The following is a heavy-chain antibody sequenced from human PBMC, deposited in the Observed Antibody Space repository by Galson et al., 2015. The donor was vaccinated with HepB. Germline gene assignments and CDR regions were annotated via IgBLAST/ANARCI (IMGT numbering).Heavy chain of an antibody. Sequence: CAISGDSVSSNSAAWNWIRQSPSRGLEWLGRTYYRSKWYNDYAVSVKSRITINPDTPKNQFSLQLNSVTPEDTAVYYCARDQPYCSSTSCSRTINWFDPWGQGTLATVSS. J-gene: IGHJ5*02. D-gene: IGHD2-2*01. V-gene: IGHV6-1*01. CDR3: ARDQPYCSSTSCSRTINWFDP. CDR2: TYYRSKWYN. CDR1: GDSVSSNSAA.